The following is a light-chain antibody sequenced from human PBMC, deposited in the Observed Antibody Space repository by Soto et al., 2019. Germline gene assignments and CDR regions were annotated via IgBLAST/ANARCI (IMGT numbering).Light chain of an antibody. CDR2: GAS. Sequence: EIVMTQSPATLSVSPGESATLSCKASQTIGTYLAWYQQKPGQAPRLLIYGASTRATGVPARFSGGVSGTEYTLTISSLQSEDFAIYHCQQYDNLPPWTFGQGTKV. J-gene: IGKJ1*01. V-gene: IGKV3-15*01. CDR1: QTIGTY. CDR3: QQYDNLPPWT.